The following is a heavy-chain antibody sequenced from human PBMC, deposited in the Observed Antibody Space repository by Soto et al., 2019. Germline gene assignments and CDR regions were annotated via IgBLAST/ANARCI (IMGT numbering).Heavy chain of an antibody. J-gene: IGHJ2*01. V-gene: IGHV3-23*01. CDR3: AKPPTTKTTYNWYLDL. D-gene: IGHD4-17*01. CDR2: ISGSGDAT. CDR1: GFTFSSYA. Sequence: GSLRLSCAASGFTFSSYAMSWVRQAPGKGLEWVSAISGSGDATFYADSVEGRFTVSRDNSKNTLYLQMNSLGAEDTAVYYCAKPPTTKTTYNWYLDLWGRGTLVTVSS.